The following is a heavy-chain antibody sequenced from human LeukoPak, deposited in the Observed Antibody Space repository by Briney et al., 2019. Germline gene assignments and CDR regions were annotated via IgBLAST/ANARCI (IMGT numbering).Heavy chain of an antibody. J-gene: IGHJ4*02. CDR1: GYTFTGYY. D-gene: IGHD3-10*01. V-gene: IGHV1-2*02. Sequence: ASVKVSCKASGYTFTGYYMHWVRQAPGQGLEWMGWINPNSGGTNYAQKFQGRVTMTRDTSISTAYMELNRLRSDDTAVYYCARDRDYGSGILDYWGQGTLVTVS. CDR3: ARDRDYGSGILDY. CDR2: INPNSGGT.